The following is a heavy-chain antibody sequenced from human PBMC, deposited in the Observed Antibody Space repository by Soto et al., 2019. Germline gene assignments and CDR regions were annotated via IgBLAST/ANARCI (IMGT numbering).Heavy chain of an antibody. CDR2: IIPIFGTA. J-gene: IGHJ4*02. Sequence: GASVKVSCKASGGTFSSYAISWVRQAPGQGLEWMGGIIPIFGTANYAQKFQGRVTITADESTSTAYMELSSLRSEDTAVYYCAREHLEYSSSSYFDYWGQGTLVTVSS. D-gene: IGHD6-6*01. V-gene: IGHV1-69*13. CDR1: GGTFSSYA. CDR3: AREHLEYSSSSYFDY.